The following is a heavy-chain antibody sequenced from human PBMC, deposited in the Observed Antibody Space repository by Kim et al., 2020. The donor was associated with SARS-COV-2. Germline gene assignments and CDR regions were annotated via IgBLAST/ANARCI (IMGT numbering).Heavy chain of an antibody. D-gene: IGHD1-1*01. J-gene: IGHJ6*02. Sequence: KRRVTISVDTSKNQFSLKLSSVTAADTAVYYCARWDDWNDYPYYYGMDVWGQGTTVTVSS. CDR3: ARWDDWNDYPYYYGMDV. V-gene: IGHV4-39*07.